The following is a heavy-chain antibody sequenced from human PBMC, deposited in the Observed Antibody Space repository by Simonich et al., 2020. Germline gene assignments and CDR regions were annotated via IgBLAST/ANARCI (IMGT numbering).Heavy chain of an antibody. CDR3: ARDGLGTAYYYYMDV. CDR1: GFTFSIYW. J-gene: IGHJ6*03. CDR2: IKQAGSGK. V-gene: IGHV3-7*01. D-gene: IGHD7-27*01. Sequence: EVQLVESGGGLVQPGGSLRLSCAASGFTFSIYWMSWVRQAPGKGLEWVANIKQAGSGKYYVDSVTGRFTSSRDNAKNSLYRQMNSLRAEDTAVYYCARDGLGTAYYYYMDVWGKGTTVTVSS.